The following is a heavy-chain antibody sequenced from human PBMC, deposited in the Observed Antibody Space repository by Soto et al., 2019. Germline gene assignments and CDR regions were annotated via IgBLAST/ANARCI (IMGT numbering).Heavy chain of an antibody. CDR1: GGSISSGDYY. V-gene: IGHV4-30-4*01. CDR3: ARAWYSSSSPGVYYYYGMDV. D-gene: IGHD6-6*01. J-gene: IGHJ6*02. Sequence: SETLSLTCTVSGGSISSGDYYCSWIRQPPGKGLEWIGYIYYSGSTYYNPSLKSRVTISVDTSKNQFSLKLSSVTAADTAVYYCARAWYSSSSPGVYYYYGMDVWGQGTTVTVSS. CDR2: IYYSGST.